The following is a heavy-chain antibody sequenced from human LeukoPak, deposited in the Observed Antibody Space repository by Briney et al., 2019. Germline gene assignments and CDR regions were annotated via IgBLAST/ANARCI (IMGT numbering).Heavy chain of an antibody. CDR1: GFTFSSYW. V-gene: IGHV3-7*03. CDR2: IKQDGSEK. J-gene: IGHJ4*02. Sequence: GGSLRLSCAASGFTFSSYWMSWVRQAPGKGLEWVANIKQDGSEKYYVDSVKGRFTISRDNAKNSLYLQMNSLRAEDTAVYYCARGPLYSSGWSYYFDYWGRGTLVTVSS. CDR3: ARGPLYSSGWSYYFDY. D-gene: IGHD6-19*01.